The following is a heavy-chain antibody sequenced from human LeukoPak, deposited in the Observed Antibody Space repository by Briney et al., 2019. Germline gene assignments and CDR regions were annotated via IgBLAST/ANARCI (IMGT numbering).Heavy chain of an antibody. V-gene: IGHV3-53*01. J-gene: IGHJ4*02. CDR3: AKTGNPATGDY. D-gene: IGHD7-27*01. CDR2: IYSGGFT. CDR1: GFTVSDYS. Sequence: PGGSLRLSCAASGFTVSDYSMSWVRQAPGKGLEWVSVIYSGGFTYYADSVKGRFTISRDNSKNTLYLQMNSLRAEDTAVYYCAKTGNPATGDYWGQGTLVTVSS.